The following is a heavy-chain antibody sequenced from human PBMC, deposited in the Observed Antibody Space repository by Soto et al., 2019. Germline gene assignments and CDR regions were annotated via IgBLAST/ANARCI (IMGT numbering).Heavy chain of an antibody. CDR1: GYTFTSYY. D-gene: IGHD6-19*01. Sequence: QVQLVQSGAEVKKPGASVKVSCKASGYTFTSYYMHWVRQAPGQGLEWMGIINPSGGSTSYAQKFEGRVTMPRDTSTSTGYIELSSLRSEDTAVYYCARDYAPVAGTHYYGMDVWGQGTTVTVSS. J-gene: IGHJ6*02. CDR3: ARDYAPVAGTHYYGMDV. CDR2: INPSGGST. V-gene: IGHV1-46*01.